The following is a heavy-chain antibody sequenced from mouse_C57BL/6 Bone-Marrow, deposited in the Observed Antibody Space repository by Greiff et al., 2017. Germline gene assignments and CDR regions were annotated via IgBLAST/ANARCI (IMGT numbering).Heavy chain of an antibody. Sequence: VQLQQSGPELVKPGASVKISCKASGYSFTDYNMNWVKQSNGKSLEWIGVINPNYGTTSYNQKFKGKATLTVDKSSSSAYMQLTSLTSEDSAVYYCARGYDYDYAMDYWGQGTSVTVSS. CDR1: GYSFTDYN. CDR2: INPNYGTT. J-gene: IGHJ4*01. D-gene: IGHD2-4*01. V-gene: IGHV1-39*01. CDR3: ARGYDYDYAMDY.